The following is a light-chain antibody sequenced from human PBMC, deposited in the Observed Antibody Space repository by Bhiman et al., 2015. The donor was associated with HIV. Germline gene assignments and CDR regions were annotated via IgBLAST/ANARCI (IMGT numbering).Light chain of an antibody. Sequence: QSALTQPASVSGSPGQSITISCTGTSSDVGGYNYVSWYQQYPGKAPKLMIYDVSNRPSGVPNRFSGSKSDNTASLTITGAQAEDEADYYCNSRDSSGNHYVFGTGTKVTVL. V-gene: IGLV2-14*03. J-gene: IGLJ1*01. CDR1: SSDVGGYNY. CDR3: NSRDSSGNHYV. CDR2: DVS.